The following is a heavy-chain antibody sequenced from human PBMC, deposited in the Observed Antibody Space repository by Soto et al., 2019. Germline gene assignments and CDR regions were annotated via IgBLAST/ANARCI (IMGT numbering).Heavy chain of an antibody. J-gene: IGHJ3*01. CDR1: GFTFSSYS. CDR2: ISSSSSTI. D-gene: IGHD3-22*01. Sequence: PGGSLRLSCAASGFTFSSYSMNWVRQAPGKGLEWVSYISSSSSTIYYADSVKGRFTISRDNAKNSLYLQMNSLRAEDTAVYYCARDRPGYYYDSGGSFWGQGTMVTVSS. V-gene: IGHV3-48*01. CDR3: ARDRPGYYYDSGGSF.